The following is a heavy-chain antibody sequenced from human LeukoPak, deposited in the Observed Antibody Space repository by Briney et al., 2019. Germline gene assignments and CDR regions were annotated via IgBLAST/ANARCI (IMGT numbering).Heavy chain of an antibody. D-gene: IGHD2-2*01. CDR1: GFSFSSHG. CDR2: IIGGAGST. V-gene: IGHV3-23*01. J-gene: IGHJ4*02. Sequence: GGSLRLSCAASGFSFSSHGMSWVRQAPGKGLEWVSGIIGGAGSTYYADSVKGRFTISRDNSKNTLYLQMNSLRAEDTAVYYCAHGSMYQLDYWGQGTQVTVTS. CDR3: AHGSMYQLDY.